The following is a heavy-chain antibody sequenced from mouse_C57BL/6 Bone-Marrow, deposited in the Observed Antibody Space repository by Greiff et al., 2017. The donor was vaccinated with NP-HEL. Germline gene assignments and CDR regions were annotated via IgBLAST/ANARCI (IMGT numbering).Heavy chain of an antibody. Sequence: VQLQQSGAELARPGASVKLSCKASGYTFTSYGISWVKQRTGQGLEWIGEIYPRSGNTYYNEKFKGKATLTADKSSSTAYMELRSLTSEDSAVYFCARCEKLLNGSETWFAYWGQGTLVTVSA. D-gene: IGHD1-1*01. CDR2: IYPRSGNT. J-gene: IGHJ3*01. CDR3: ARCEKLLNGSETWFAY. V-gene: IGHV1-81*01. CDR1: GYTFTSYG.